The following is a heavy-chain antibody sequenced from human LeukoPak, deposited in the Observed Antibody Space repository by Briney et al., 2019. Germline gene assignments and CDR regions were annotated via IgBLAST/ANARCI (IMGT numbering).Heavy chain of an antibody. J-gene: IGHJ4*02. CDR2: ISWNSGSI. V-gene: IGHV3-9*01. Sequence: PGRSLRLSCAASGFTFDDYAMHWVRQAPGKGLEWVSGISWNSGSIGYADSVKGRFTISRDNSKNTLYLQMNSLRAEDTAVYYCARENTYYYDSSGYFDYWGQGTLVTVSS. CDR1: GFTFDDYA. CDR3: ARENTYYYDSSGYFDY. D-gene: IGHD3-22*01.